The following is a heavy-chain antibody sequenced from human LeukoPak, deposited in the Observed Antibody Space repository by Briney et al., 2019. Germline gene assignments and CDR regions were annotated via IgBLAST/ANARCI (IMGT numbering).Heavy chain of an antibody. CDR2: ISGSGGST. Sequence: PGESLRLSCAASGFTFSSYAMSWVRQAPGKGLEWVSAISGSGGSTYYADSVKGRFTISRDNSKNTLYLQMNSLRAEDTAVYYCAKSRYNYYGSGSTIDYWGQGTLVTVSS. D-gene: IGHD3-10*01. J-gene: IGHJ4*02. CDR1: GFTFSSYA. CDR3: AKSRYNYYGSGSTIDY. V-gene: IGHV3-23*01.